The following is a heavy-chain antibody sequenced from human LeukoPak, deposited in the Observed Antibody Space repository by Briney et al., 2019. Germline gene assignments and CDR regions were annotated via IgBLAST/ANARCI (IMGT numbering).Heavy chain of an antibody. CDR3: ARDPHDYSRPGVPFDY. Sequence: SETLSLTCTASGGSISSDYWSWIRQPAGKGLEWIGRIYPSGSTNYNPSLKSRVTMSVDTSKNQFSLKLSSVIAADTAVYYCARDPHDYSRPGVPFDYWGQGTLVTVSS. CDR1: GGSISSDY. J-gene: IGHJ4*02. CDR2: IYPSGST. D-gene: IGHD4-11*01. V-gene: IGHV4-4*07.